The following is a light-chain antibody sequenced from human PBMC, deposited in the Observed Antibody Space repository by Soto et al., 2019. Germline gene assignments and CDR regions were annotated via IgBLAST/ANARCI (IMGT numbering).Light chain of an antibody. Sequence: DIQMTQSPSSLSASVGDRVTITCRASQGISNYLAWYQQKPGKVPKLLIYAASTLQSGVPSRFSGSGSGTDFTLTISSLQPEDVATYYCQKYNSAAVRTFGQGTKVEIK. CDR2: AAS. CDR1: QGISNY. CDR3: QKYNSAAVRT. V-gene: IGKV1-27*01. J-gene: IGKJ1*01.